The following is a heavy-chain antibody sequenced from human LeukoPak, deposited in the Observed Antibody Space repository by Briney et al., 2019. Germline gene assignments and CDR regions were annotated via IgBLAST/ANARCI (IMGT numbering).Heavy chain of an antibody. V-gene: IGHV2-5*02. Sequence: SGPTLVNPTQTLTLTCTFSGFSLSTSGVGVRWIRQPPGKALEWLPLIYWDDEKRYSPSLKSRLTITKDAYKKQVGLTMINMYPVDNATNYCAHSMHRSGYWGNHDAFDIWGQGTMVTVSS. CDR3: AHSMHRSGYWGNHDAFDI. CDR2: IYWDDEK. D-gene: IGHD3-22*01. CDR1: GFSLSTSGVG. J-gene: IGHJ3*02.